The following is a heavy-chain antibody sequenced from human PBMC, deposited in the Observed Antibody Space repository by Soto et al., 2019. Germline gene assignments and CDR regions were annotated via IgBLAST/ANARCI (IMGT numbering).Heavy chain of an antibody. CDR2: INPNSGGT. Sequence: ASVKVSCKASGYTFTGYYMHWVRQAPGQGLEWMGWINPNSGGTNYAQKFQGRVTMTRDTSISTAYMELSRLRSDDTAVYYCARGDSDCSSTSCLSWFGPWGQGTLVTVSS. V-gene: IGHV1-2*02. CDR3: ARGDSDCSSTSCLSWFGP. D-gene: IGHD2-2*01. CDR1: GYTFTGYY. J-gene: IGHJ5*02.